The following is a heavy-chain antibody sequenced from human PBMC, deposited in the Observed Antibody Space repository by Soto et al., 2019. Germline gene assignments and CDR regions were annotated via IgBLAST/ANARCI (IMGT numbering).Heavy chain of an antibody. CDR3: ARAGLERLYPYFDY. Sequence: ASVKVSCKASGGTFSSYAISWVRQAPGQGLEWMGGIIPIFGTANYAQKFQGRVTITADESTSTAYMELSSLRSEDTAVYYCARAGLERLYPYFDYWGQGTLVTVSS. J-gene: IGHJ4*02. V-gene: IGHV1-69*13. D-gene: IGHD1-1*01. CDR2: IIPIFGTA. CDR1: GGTFSSYA.